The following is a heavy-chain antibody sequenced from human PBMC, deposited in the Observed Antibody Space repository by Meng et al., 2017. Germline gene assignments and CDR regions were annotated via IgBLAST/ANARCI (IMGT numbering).Heavy chain of an antibody. V-gene: IGHV1-18*01. D-gene: IGHD6-13*01. CDR1: GYTFTSYG. Sequence: ASVKVSCKASGYTFTSYGISWVRQAPGQGLEWMEWISAYNGNTNYAQKLQGRVTMTTDTSTSTAYMELRSLRSDDTAVYYCARRSQGLGYSSSWMYYYYYGMDVWGQGTTVTVSS. CDR3: ARRSQGLGYSSSWMYYYYYGMDV. J-gene: IGHJ6*02. CDR2: ISAYNGNT.